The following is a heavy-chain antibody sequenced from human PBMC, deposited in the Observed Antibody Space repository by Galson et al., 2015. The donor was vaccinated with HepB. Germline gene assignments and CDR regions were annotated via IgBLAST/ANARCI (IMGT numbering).Heavy chain of an antibody. CDR3: AREVDLLVRPTAVDYYYGLDV. Sequence: SVKVSCKASGGRFSSYGINWVRQAPGRGLEWMGGIIPIVGTANYAQKFRGRITITADESTTTAYMELGSLRSEDTAVYYCAREVDLLVRPTAVDYYYGLDVWGQGTTVTVS. J-gene: IGHJ6*02. CDR2: IIPIVGTA. D-gene: IGHD3-22*01. V-gene: IGHV1-69*13. CDR1: GGRFSSYG.